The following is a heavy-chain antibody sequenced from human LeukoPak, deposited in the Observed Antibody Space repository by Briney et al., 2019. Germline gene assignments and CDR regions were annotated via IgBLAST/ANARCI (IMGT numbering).Heavy chain of an antibody. CDR1: ELTFSSHG. CDR2: IRYDGSNK. V-gene: IGHV3-30*02. J-gene: IGHJ4*02. CDR3: AKDFGGNFDY. D-gene: IGHD4-23*01. Sequence: GGSLRLSCAASELTFSSHGMNWVRQAPDKGLEWVTFIRYDGSNKYYADSVKGRFTISRDNSKNTLYLQMNSLRAEDTAVYYCAKDFGGNFDYWGQGTLVTVSS.